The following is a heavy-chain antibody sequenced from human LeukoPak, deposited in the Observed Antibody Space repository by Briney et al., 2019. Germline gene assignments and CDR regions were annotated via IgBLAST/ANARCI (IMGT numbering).Heavy chain of an antibody. Sequence: ASVKVSCKASGYTFTGYYMHWVRQAPGQGLEWMGWINPNSGGTNYAQKFQGRVTMTRDTSISTAYMELSRLRSDDTAVYYRARDSLGYCSSISCMLLDFWGQGTLVTVSS. V-gene: IGHV1-2*02. D-gene: IGHD2-2*01. J-gene: IGHJ4*02. CDR2: INPNSGGT. CDR1: GYTFTGYY. CDR3: ARDSLGYCSSISCMLLDF.